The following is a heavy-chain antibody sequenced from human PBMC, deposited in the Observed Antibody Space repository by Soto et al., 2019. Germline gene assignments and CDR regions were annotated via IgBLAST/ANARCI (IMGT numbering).Heavy chain of an antibody. J-gene: IGHJ4*02. V-gene: IGHV4-34*01. Sequence: SETLSLTCAVYGGSFSGLSWSWIRQSPGKKLEWIGEIDYRGNTNYNPSLRSRVTLSVDASKNQFSLNVGSVTAADAAKYFCARSRKSGDHSLGLDYWGRGTLVTVSS. CDR3: ARSRKSGDHSLGLDY. CDR1: GGSFSGLS. D-gene: IGHD2-21*01. CDR2: IDYRGNT.